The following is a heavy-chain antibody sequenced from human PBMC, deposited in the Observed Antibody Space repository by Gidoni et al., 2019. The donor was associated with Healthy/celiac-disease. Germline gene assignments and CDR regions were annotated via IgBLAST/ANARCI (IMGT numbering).Heavy chain of an antibody. J-gene: IGHJ4*02. CDR3: AREGDPGDY. Sequence: EVQLGEAGGGRVKHGGARRLSGGAPGLPFGSYSMNWVRQAPGKGREWVSSISSISSYIYYADSVKGRFTISRDNAKNSLYLQMNSLRAEDTAVYYCAREGDPGDYWGQGTLVTVSS. CDR1: GLPFGSYS. D-gene: IGHD2-21*02. V-gene: IGHV3-21*01. CDR2: ISSISSYI.